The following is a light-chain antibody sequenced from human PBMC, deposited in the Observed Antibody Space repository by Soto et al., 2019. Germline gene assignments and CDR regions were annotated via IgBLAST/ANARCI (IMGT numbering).Light chain of an antibody. CDR3: QQYFNYPYT. J-gene: IGKJ2*01. V-gene: IGKV1-8*01. CDR2: GVS. Sequence: AIRLTQSPSSLSASPGDRVTITCRASLGLNSFLAWSQQKPGKAPKLLVYGVSTLQSGVPSRFSGSASGTDFTDFTLTINSLQSEDFATYYCQQYFNYPYTFGQGTKVEIK. CDR1: LGLNSF.